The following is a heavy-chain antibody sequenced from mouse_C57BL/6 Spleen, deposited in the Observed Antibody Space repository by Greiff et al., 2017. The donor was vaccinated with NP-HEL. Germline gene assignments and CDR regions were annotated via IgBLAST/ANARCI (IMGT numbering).Heavy chain of an antibody. CDR2: IDPSDSYT. Sequence: VQLQQSGAELVMPGASVKLSCKASGYTFTSYWMHWVKQRPGQGLEWIGEIDPSDSYTNYNQKFKGKSTLTVDKSSSTAYMQLSSLTSEDSAVYYCARSAVHYYGSSFYAMDYWGQGTSVTVSS. CDR1: GYTFTSYW. CDR3: ARSAVHYYGSSFYAMDY. D-gene: IGHD1-1*01. V-gene: IGHV1-69*01. J-gene: IGHJ4*01.